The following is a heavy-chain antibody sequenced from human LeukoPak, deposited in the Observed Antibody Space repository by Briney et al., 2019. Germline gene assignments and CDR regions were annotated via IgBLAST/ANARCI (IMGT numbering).Heavy chain of an antibody. Sequence: PSETLSLTCTVSGGSIGSYYWSWIRKPPGKGLGWIGCINYSGTPNSNPYLKSRVSISVDTSKTQFSLKLSSVTAADTAVYYCARGTMMVGPWGQGTQVTVSS. D-gene: IGHD3-22*01. CDR1: GGSIGSYY. J-gene: IGHJ5*02. CDR3: ARGTMMVGP. CDR2: INYSGTP. V-gene: IGHV4-59*01.